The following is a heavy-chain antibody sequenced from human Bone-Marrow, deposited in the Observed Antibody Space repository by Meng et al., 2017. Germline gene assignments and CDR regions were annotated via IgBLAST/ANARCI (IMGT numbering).Heavy chain of an antibody. J-gene: IGHJ4*02. V-gene: IGHV1-8*03. CDR1: GYTFTSYD. CDR2: MNPNSGNT. Sequence: ASVKVSCKASGYTFTSYDINWVRQATGQGLEWMGWMNPNSGNTGYAQKFQGRVTITRNTSISTAYMELSSLRSEDKAVYYCARGQHMVRGVIVSYYFDYWGQGTLVTVSS. CDR3: ARGQHMVRGVIVSYYFDY. D-gene: IGHD3-10*01.